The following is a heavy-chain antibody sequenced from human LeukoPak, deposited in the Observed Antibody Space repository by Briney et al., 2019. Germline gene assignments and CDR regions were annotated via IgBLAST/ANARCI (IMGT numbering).Heavy chain of an antibody. CDR1: GFTFSGYW. CDR2: IKQDGVAK. CDR3: ARILGTDEGAYY. D-gene: IGHD1-7*01. J-gene: IGHJ4*02. V-gene: IGHV3-7*01. Sequence: GGSLRLSCAASGFTFSGYWMTWVRQAPGKGLEWVANIKQDGVAKHCVESVKGRFAISRDNAKNSLYLQMNSLRVEDTAVYYCARILGTDEGAYYWGLGTLVTVSS.